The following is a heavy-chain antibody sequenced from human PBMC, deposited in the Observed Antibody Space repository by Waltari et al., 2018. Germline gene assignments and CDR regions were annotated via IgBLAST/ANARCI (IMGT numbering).Heavy chain of an antibody. D-gene: IGHD2-15*01. CDR2: IKQDGSEK. V-gene: IGHV3-7*01. J-gene: IGHJ4*02. CDR1: GFTFSSYW. CDR3: ARDLIVVVVASEGYFDY. Sequence: EVQLVESGGGLVQPGGSLRLSCAASGFTFSSYWMSWVRQAPGKGLEWVANIKQDGSEKYYVDSVKGRFTISRDNAKNSLYLQMNSLRAEDTAVYYCARDLIVVVVASEGYFDYWGQGTLVTVSS.